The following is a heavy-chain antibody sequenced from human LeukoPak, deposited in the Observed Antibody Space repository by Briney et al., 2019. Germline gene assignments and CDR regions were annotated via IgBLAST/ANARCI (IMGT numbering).Heavy chain of an antibody. Sequence: SETLSLTCTVSGVSIRSYYWSWIRQPPGKGLEWIGYIYYSGNTNYNPSLKSRVSISVDTSKNQFSLKLSSVTAADTAVYYCARTGSTVTMLYPFDHWGQGTLVTVSS. V-gene: IGHV4-59*01. CDR1: GVSIRSYY. CDR2: IYYSGNT. J-gene: IGHJ4*02. D-gene: IGHD4-17*01. CDR3: ARTGSTVTMLYPFDH.